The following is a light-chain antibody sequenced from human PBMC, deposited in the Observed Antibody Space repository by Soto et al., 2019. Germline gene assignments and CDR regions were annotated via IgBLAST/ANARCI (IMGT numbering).Light chain of an antibody. CDR1: QDISNY. V-gene: IGKV1-33*01. J-gene: IGKJ2*01. CDR3: QQNDNLPPT. Sequence: DIQMTQSPSSLSASVGDRVTITCQASQDISNYLNWYQQKPGKAPKLLIYDASNLETGVPSRFSGSGSGTDFTFTMNRLQPEDIATYYCQQNDNLPPTFGQGTKLEIK. CDR2: DAS.